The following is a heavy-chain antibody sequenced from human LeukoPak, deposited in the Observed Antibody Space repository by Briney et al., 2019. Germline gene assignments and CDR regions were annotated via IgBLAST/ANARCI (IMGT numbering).Heavy chain of an antibody. CDR1: GGSFSGYY. J-gene: IGHJ6*03. D-gene: IGHD6-13*01. V-gene: IGHV4-34*01. CDR2: INNSGST. CDR3: ARERTGYSSSWYPNHYYYMDV. Sequence: SETLSLTCAVYGGSFSGYYWSWLRQPPGKGLEWVGEINNSGSTNYNPSLKSRVTISVDTSKNQFSLKLSSVTAADTAVYYCARERTGYSSSWYPNHYYYMDVWGKGTTVTISS.